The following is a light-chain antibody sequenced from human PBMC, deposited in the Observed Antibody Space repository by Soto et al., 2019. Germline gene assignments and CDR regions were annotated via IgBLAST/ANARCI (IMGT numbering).Light chain of an antibody. J-gene: IGKJ3*01. Sequence: EIVMTQSPSTLSLSTGATATLSCRASQSVSSSYLAWYQQKPGQAPRLLIYGASSRATGIPDRISGRGSGTDFTLTISRLEPEDCEVYYSHQYGITPCFGPGSRVD. V-gene: IGKV3-20*01. CDR1: QSVSSSY. CDR3: HQYGITPC. CDR2: GAS.